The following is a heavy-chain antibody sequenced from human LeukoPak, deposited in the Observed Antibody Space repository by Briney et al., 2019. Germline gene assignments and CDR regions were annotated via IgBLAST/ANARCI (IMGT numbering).Heavy chain of an antibody. Sequence: GGSLRLSCAASGFRFSTNWMSWVRQAPGKGLEWVANIKQDGSEKYYVDSVKGRFTISRDNAKNSLYLQMNSLRAEDTAVYYCARDHYYESSGYYAYYYMDVWGKGTTVTVSS. CDR3: ARDHYYESSGYYAYYYMDV. CDR1: GFRFSTNW. D-gene: IGHD3-22*01. J-gene: IGHJ6*03. V-gene: IGHV3-7*01. CDR2: IKQDGSEK.